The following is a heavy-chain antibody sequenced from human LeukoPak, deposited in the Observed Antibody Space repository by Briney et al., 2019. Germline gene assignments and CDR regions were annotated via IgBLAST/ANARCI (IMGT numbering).Heavy chain of an antibody. D-gene: IGHD6-13*01. J-gene: IGHJ4*02. V-gene: IGHV3-11*04. CDR3: ARDGGSSWYFDY. Sequence: GGSLRLSCAASGFTFSDYYMSWIRQAPGKGLEWVSYISSSGNTTYHADSVKGRFTISRDNAKNSLYLQMSSLRAEDMAVYYCARDGGSSWYFDYWGQGTLVTVSS. CDR2: ISSSGNTT. CDR1: GFTFSDYY.